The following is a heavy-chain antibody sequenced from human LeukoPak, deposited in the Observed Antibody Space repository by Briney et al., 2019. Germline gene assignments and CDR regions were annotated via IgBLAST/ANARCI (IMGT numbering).Heavy chain of an antibody. J-gene: IGHJ4*02. CDR1: GFTFSSYA. D-gene: IGHD5-12*01. V-gene: IGHV3-30-3*01. CDR3: ASNLGRYSGYRPLGY. Sequence: GGSLRLSCAASGFTFSSYAMHWVRQAPGKGLEWVAVISYDGSNKYYADSVKGRFTISRDNSKNTLYLQMNSLRAEDTAVYYCASNLGRYSGYRPLGYWGQGTLVTVSS. CDR2: ISYDGSNK.